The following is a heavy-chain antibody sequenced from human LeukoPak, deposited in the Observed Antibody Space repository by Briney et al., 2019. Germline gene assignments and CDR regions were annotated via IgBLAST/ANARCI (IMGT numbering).Heavy chain of an antibody. Sequence: SETLSLTCTVSGGSISSSSSYWGGIRQPPGKGLEWIGSVRYSGKTYYNPSLKSRVTMSLDTSKNQFSLRLTSVTAADTAVYSCARHYYDSSGLAYYFDYWGQGTLVTVSS. D-gene: IGHD3-22*01. CDR2: VRYSGKT. V-gene: IGHV4-39*01. J-gene: IGHJ4*02. CDR3: ARHYYDSSGLAYYFDY. CDR1: GGSISSSSSY.